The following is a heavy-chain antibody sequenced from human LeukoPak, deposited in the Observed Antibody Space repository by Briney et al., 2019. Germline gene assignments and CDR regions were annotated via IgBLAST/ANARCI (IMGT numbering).Heavy chain of an antibody. J-gene: IGHJ4*02. V-gene: IGHV4-39*07. CDR1: GGSISSSSYY. D-gene: IGHD3-22*01. CDR2: IYHSGST. Sequence: KSSETLSLTCTVSGGSISSSSYYWGWIRQPPGKGLEWIGSIYHSGSTYYNPSLKSRVTISVDTSKNQFSLKLSSVTAADTAVYYCARDVYYDSSGYWGYYFDYWGQGTLVTVSS. CDR3: ARDVYYDSSGYWGYYFDY.